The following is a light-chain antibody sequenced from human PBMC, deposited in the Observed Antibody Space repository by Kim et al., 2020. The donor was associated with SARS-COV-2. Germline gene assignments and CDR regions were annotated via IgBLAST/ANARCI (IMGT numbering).Light chain of an antibody. CDR2: SSS. Sequence: ETVMTQSPATLSVSPWETATLSCRASQSVSNNLAWYQQKPGQAPRLLIYSSSTRATGIPARFSGSGSGTEFTLTISSLQSEDSAAYFCQQYNDWPPITFGQGTRLEIK. CDR1: QSVSNN. CDR3: QQYNDWPPIT. J-gene: IGKJ5*01. V-gene: IGKV3-15*01.